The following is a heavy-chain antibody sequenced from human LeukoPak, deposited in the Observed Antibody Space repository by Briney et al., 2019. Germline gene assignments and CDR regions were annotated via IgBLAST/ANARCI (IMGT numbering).Heavy chain of an antibody. CDR1: GFTFTSSA. V-gene: IGHV1-58*01. CDR3: AAGYNWNTPPFDP. CDR2: IVVGSGNT. Sequence: SVKVSCKASGFTFTSSAVQWVRQARGQRLEWIGWIVVGSGNTNYAQKFQERVTITRDMSTNTAYMELSSLRSEDTAVYYCAAGYNWNTPPFDPWGQGTLVTVSS. D-gene: IGHD1-1*01. J-gene: IGHJ5*02.